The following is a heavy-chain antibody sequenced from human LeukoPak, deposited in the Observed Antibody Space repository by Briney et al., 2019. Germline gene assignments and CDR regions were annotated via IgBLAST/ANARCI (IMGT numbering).Heavy chain of an antibody. CDR2: ISSNGGSA. CDR1: GFTFSSYV. Sequence: PGGSLRLSCSASGFTFSSYVIHWVRQAPGKGLEYVSVISSNGGSADYADSVKGRFTISRDNSKKTVYLQMSSLRAEDTAVYYCVGDSRDGYNIYFQQWGQGTLVTVSS. D-gene: IGHD5-24*01. V-gene: IGHV3-64D*08. J-gene: IGHJ1*01. CDR3: VGDSRDGYNIYFQQ.